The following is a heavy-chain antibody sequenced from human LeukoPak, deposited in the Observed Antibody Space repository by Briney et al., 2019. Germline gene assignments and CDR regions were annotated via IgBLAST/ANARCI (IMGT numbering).Heavy chain of an antibody. CDR1: GGSISSSSYY. J-gene: IGHJ4*02. CDR3: AREQTGY. CDR2: IYYSGST. V-gene: IGHV4-39*07. Sequence: PSETLSLTCTVSGGSISSSSYYWGWIRQPPGKGLEWIGSIYYSGSTYYNPSLKSRVTISVDTSKNQFSPKLSSVTAADTAVYYCAREQTGYWGQGTLVTVSS.